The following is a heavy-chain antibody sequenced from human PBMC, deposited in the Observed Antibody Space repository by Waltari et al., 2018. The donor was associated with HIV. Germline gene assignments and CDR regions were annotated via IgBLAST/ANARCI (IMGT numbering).Heavy chain of an antibody. CDR1: GGSISSYY. D-gene: IGHD3-3*01. V-gene: IGHV4-59*08. CDR2: IYYSGST. Sequence: QVQLQESGPGLVKPSETLSLTCTVSGGSISSYYWSWIRQPPGKGLEWIGYIYYSGSTNYNPSIKSRVTMSVDTSTNQFSLKLSAVTAADTAVYDCARHYGGEGNYDLWSGYYWCDYWGQGTLVTVSS. J-gene: IGHJ4*02. CDR3: ARHYGGEGNYDLWSGYYWCDY.